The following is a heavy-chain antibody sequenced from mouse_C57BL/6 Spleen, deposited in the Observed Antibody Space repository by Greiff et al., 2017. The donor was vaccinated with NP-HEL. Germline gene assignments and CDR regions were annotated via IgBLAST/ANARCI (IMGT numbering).Heavy chain of an antibody. CDR3: ARVPDYDYDGDWYFDV. Sequence: QVQLQQPGAELVKPGASVKMSCKASGYTFTSYWITWVKQRPGQGLEWIGDIYPGSGSTNYNEKFKSKATLTVDTSSSTAYMQLSSLTSEDSAVYYCARVPDYDYDGDWYFDVWGTGTTVTVSS. D-gene: IGHD2-4*01. J-gene: IGHJ1*03. V-gene: IGHV1-55*01. CDR2: IYPGSGST. CDR1: GYTFTSYW.